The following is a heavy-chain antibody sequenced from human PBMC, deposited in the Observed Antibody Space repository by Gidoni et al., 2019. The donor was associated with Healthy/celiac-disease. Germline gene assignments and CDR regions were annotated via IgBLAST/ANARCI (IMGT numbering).Heavy chain of an antibody. CDR2: INHSGST. CDR1: GGSFSGYY. V-gene: IGHV4-34*01. J-gene: IGHJ4*02. CDR3: ARKHLTRDLKAFDY. Sequence: QVQLQQWGAGLLKPSETLSLTCAVYGGSFSGYYWSWIRQPPGKGLEWIGEINHSGSTNYNPSLKSRVTISVDTSKNQFSLKLSSVTAADTAVYYCARKHLTRDLKAFDYWGQGTLVTVSS.